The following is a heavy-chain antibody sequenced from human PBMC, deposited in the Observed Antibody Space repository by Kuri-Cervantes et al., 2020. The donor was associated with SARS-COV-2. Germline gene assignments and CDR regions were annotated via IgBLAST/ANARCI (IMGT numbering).Heavy chain of an antibody. CDR2: INWNGGST. Sequence: GESLKISCAASGFTFDDYGMSWVRQAPGKGLEWVSGINWNGGSTGYADSVKGRFTISRDNAKNSLYLQMNSLKTEDTALYYCAKDMAAAAGTGADYWGQGTLVTVSS. D-gene: IGHD6-13*01. CDR3: AKDMAAAAGTGADY. V-gene: IGHV3-20*04. J-gene: IGHJ4*02. CDR1: GFTFDDYG.